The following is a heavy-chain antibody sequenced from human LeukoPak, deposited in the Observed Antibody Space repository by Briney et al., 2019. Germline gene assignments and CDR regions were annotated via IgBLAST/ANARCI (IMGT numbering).Heavy chain of an antibody. D-gene: IGHD3-10*01. CDR3: AKVSGDAGY. J-gene: IGHJ4*02. CDR2: ISGTGGST. Sequence: PGGSLRLSCAASGFTFSSYAMSRVRQAPGKGLEWVSAISGTGGSTYYADSVKGRFTISRDNSKNTLDLQMNSLRAEDTAVYYCAKVSGDAGYWGQGTLVTVSS. V-gene: IGHV3-23*01. CDR1: GFTFSSYA.